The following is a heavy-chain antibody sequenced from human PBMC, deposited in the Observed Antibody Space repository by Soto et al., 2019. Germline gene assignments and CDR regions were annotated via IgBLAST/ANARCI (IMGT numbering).Heavy chain of an antibody. CDR3: ARSPSIGIAARLSYFDD. D-gene: IGHD6-6*01. CDR1: GGSISSGGYY. V-gene: IGHV4-30-4*01. J-gene: IGHJ4*02. Sequence: PSETLSLTCTVSGGSISSGGYYWSWIRQPPGKGLEWIGYIYYSGSTYYNPSLKSRVTISVDTSKNQLSLKLSSVTAADTAVYYCARSPSIGIAARLSYFDDWGQGTRVTVAS. CDR2: IYYSGST.